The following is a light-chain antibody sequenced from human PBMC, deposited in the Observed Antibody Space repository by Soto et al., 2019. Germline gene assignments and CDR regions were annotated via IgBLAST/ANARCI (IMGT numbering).Light chain of an antibody. CDR2: EVS. Sequence: QSALTQPASVSGSPGQSITISCTGTSSDVGGYIYVSWYQQHPGKAPKLMIYEVSNRPSGVSNRFSGSKSGNTASLTISGLQAVDEADYYCSSYTSTLRVVFGGGTKLTVL. CDR1: SSDVGGYIY. V-gene: IGLV2-14*01. CDR3: SSYTSTLRVV. J-gene: IGLJ3*02.